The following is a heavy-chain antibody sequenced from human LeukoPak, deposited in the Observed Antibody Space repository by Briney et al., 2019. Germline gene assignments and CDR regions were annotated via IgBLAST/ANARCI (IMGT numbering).Heavy chain of an antibody. CDR2: IWYDGSNK. CDR1: GFTFSSYG. Sequence: GRSLRLSCAASGFTFSSYGMHWVRQAPGKGLEWVAVIWYDGSNKYYADSVKGRFTTSRDNSKNTLYLQMNSLRAEDTAVYYCARDGRPALDYWGQGTLVTVSS. D-gene: IGHD1-26*01. CDR3: ARDGRPALDY. V-gene: IGHV3-33*01. J-gene: IGHJ4*02.